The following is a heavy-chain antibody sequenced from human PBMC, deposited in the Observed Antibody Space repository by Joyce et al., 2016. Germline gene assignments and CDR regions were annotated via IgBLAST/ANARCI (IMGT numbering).Heavy chain of an antibody. V-gene: IGHV1-8*01. CDR3: ARSPWFDP. CDR1: GYNFISYD. J-gene: IGHJ5*02. CDR2: MNPNTGNT. Sequence: QLQLVQSGAEVKKPGASVKVSCTASGYNFISYDINWVRQAPGQGLEWIGWMNPNTGNTGYAQKFQGRVAMTRNTSISTAYMELTTLRSEDTAVYYCARSPWFDPWGQGTLLTVSS.